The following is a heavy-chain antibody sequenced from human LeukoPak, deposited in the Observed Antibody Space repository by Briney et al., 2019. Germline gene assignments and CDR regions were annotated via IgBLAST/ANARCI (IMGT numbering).Heavy chain of an antibody. Sequence: GGSLRLSCAASGFHFSSYWMSWVRQAPGKGLEWVANIKQDGSEKYYVDSVKGRFTISRDNAKNSLYLQMNSLRAEDTAVYYCAREVVVVVAAPLVWFYPWGQGTLVTVSS. V-gene: IGHV3-7*01. J-gene: IGHJ5*02. CDR3: AREVVVVVAAPLVWFYP. D-gene: IGHD2-15*01. CDR1: GFHFSSYW. CDR2: IKQDGSEK.